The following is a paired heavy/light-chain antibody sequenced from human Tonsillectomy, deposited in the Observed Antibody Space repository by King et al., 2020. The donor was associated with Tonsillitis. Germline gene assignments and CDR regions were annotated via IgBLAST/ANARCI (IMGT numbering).Heavy chain of an antibody. D-gene: IGHD3-3*01. J-gene: IGHJ6*02. CDR2: ISYDGSNK. CDR3: ARGDYPGFWSGYTYYYYYGMDV. CDR1: GFTFSSYA. Sequence: QVQLVESGGGVVQPGRSLRLSCAASGFTFSSYAMHWVRQAPGKGLEWVAVISYDGSNKYYADSVKGRFTISRDNSKNTLYLQMNSLRAEDTAVYYCARGDYPGFWSGYTYYYYYGMDVWGQGTTVTVSS. V-gene: IGHV3-30*04.
Light chain of an antibody. Sequence: DVVMTQSPLSLPVTLGQPASISCRSSQSLVHSDGNTYLNWFQQRPGQSPRRLIYKVSNRDSGVPDRFSGSGSGTDFTLKISRVEAEDVGVYYCMQGTHWPPLTFGGGTKVEIK. CDR3: MQGTHWPPLT. V-gene: IGKV2-30*02. J-gene: IGKJ4*01. CDR1: QSLVHSDGNTY. CDR2: KVS.